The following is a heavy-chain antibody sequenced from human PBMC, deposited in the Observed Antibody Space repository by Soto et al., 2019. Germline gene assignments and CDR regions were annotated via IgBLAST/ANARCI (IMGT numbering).Heavy chain of an antibody. CDR3: ARLDLTYYFDY. J-gene: IGHJ4*02. CDR1: GASVSSVNDY. CDR2: IYHSGIT. V-gene: IGHV4-61*01. D-gene: IGHD3-16*01. Sequence: PSETLSLTCSVSGASVSSVNDYWSWIRQPPGKGLERIGYIYHSGITNYNPSLKSRATISLDTSKNQCSLTLTSVTAADTAVYFCARLDLTYYFDYWGQGTPVTVSS.